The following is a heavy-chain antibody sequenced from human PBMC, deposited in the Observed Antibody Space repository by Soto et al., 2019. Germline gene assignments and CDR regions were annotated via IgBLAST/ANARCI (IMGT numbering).Heavy chain of an antibody. D-gene: IGHD3-22*01. CDR2: TNPNSGAT. CDR3: SPHYPESSSYVVH. V-gene: IGHV1-2*02. J-gene: IGHJ4*02. CDR1: GYMFTGNY. Sequence: QVQLLQSGTAVKKPGASVKVSCKASGYMFTGNYMHWVRQAPGQGLEYMGWTNPNSGATNYAQKLQGRVTMTWDTSIITAYVDLSRLRSDDTAVYYCSPHYPESSSYVVHWGQGTVVTVSS.